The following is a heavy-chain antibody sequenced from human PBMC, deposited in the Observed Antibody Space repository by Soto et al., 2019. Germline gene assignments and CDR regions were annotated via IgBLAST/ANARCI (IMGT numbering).Heavy chain of an antibody. V-gene: IGHV3-21*01. CDR2: ISRSSSYI. Sequence: GGSLRLSCAASGLTFSSYSMNWVRQAPGKGLEWVSSISRSSSYIYYADSVKGRFTISRDNAKNSLYLQMNSLRAEDTAVYYCARDLHDYVSFRFDPWGQGTLVTVSS. D-gene: IGHD3-16*01. CDR3: ARDLHDYVSFRFDP. J-gene: IGHJ5*02. CDR1: GLTFSSYS.